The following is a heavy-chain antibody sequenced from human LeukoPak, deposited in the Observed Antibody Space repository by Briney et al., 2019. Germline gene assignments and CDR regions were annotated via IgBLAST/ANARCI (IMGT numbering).Heavy chain of an antibody. D-gene: IGHD3-10*01. V-gene: IGHV4-38-2*01. CDR2: IYHSGTT. Sequence: PSETLSLTCAVSGYPISSNYFWGWIRQPPGKRLEGSGGIYHSGTTYYNPSLKSRVTSLLDTSKNNYSLKPISTRAADTPRHFLSIRVVPVGGDAWGFIGDYWGEGILVTVSS. J-gene: IGHJ4*02. CDR1: GYPISSNYF. CDR3: SIRVVPVGGDAWGFIGDY.